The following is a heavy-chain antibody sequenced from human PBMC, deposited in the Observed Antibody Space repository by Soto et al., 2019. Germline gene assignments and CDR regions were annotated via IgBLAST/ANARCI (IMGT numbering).Heavy chain of an antibody. V-gene: IGHV4-31*03. J-gene: IGHJ6*02. CDR1: GDSISSDGYY. CDR3: ARVSYGMDV. CDR2: IYYSGSS. Sequence: QVQLQESGPGLVKPSQTLSLTCTVSGDSISSDGYYWSWMRQHPGKGLEWIGYIYYSGSSYYNPSLKSRVTKSVDASKNQFSLKLSSVTAADTAFYYCARVSYGMDVWGQGTTVTVSS.